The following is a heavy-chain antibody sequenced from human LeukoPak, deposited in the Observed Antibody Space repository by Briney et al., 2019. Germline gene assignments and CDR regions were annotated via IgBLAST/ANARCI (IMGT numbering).Heavy chain of an antibody. CDR2: ISGSGGST. J-gene: IGHJ6*02. V-gene: IGHV3-23*01. CDR1: GFSFSSYG. D-gene: IGHD3/OR15-3a*01. CDR3: AKDRLLVFGQYYHYGMDV. Sequence: PGGSLRLSCAGSGFSFSSYGMNWVRQAPGKGLEWVSVISGSGGSTFYADSVKGRFTISRDNSKNTLSLQMNSLRAEDTAVYYCAKDRLLVFGQYYHYGMDVWGQGTTVTVSS.